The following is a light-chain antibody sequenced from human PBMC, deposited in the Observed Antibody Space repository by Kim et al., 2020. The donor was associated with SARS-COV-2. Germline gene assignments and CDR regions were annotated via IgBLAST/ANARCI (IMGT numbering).Light chain of an antibody. Sequence: GQMVTISCSGSSSNIGSDYVYWYHQLPGTAPKLFIYSNSQRPSGVPDRFSGSKSGTSASLAISGLRFEDEAEYYCAVWDESLSGWLFGGGTKLTVL. CDR1: SSNIGSDY. CDR2: SNS. CDR3: AVWDESLSGWL. J-gene: IGLJ3*02. V-gene: IGLV1-47*02.